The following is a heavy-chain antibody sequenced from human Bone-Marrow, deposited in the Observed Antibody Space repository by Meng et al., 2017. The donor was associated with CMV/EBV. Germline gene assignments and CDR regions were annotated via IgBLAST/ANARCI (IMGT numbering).Heavy chain of an antibody. D-gene: IGHD3-3*01. V-gene: IGHV4-59*12. Sequence: SETLSLTCTVSGGSISSYYWSWIRQPPGKGLEWIGYIYYSGSTYYNPSLKSRVTISVDTSKNQFSLKLSSVTAADTAVYYCARDHHDFWSGDHAFDIWGQGTMVTVSS. CDR2: IYYSGST. CDR1: GGSISSYY. CDR3: ARDHHDFWSGDHAFDI. J-gene: IGHJ3*02.